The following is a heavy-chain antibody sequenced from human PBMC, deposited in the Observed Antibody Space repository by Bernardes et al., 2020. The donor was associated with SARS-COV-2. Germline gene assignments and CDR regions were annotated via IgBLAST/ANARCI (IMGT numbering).Heavy chain of an antibody. CDR2: ISHSGST. Sequence: SETLSLTCAVSGGSISSGGYPWSWIRQPPGKGLEWIGYISHSGSTYYNPSLKSRVTISVDRSKNQFSLKLSSVTAADTAVYYCARGSRYYDSSGYYYEGYDAFNIWGQGTMVTVSS. J-gene: IGHJ3*02. CDR3: ARGSRYYDSSGYYYEGYDAFNI. D-gene: IGHD3-22*01. V-gene: IGHV4-30-2*01. CDR1: GGSISSGGYP.